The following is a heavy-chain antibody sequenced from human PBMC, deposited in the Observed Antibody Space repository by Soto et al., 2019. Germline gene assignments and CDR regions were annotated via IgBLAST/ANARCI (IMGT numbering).Heavy chain of an antibody. D-gene: IGHD3-3*01. CDR1: GYTFTSYA. CDR2: INAGNGNT. J-gene: IGHJ5*02. CDR3: ARDLRRITIFEVVGDWGWFDP. V-gene: IGHV1-3*01. Sequence: ASVKVSCKASGYTFTSYAMPWVRPAPGQRLEWMGWINAGNGNTKYSQKFQGRVTITRDTSASTAYMELSSLRSEDTAVYYCARDLRRITIFEVVGDWGWFDPWGQGTLVTVSS.